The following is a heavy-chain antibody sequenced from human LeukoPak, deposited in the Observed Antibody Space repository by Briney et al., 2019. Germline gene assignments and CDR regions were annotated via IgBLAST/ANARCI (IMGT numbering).Heavy chain of an antibody. Sequence: GGSLRLSCAASEFTFSKYNMNWVRQAPGKGPEWVSSISRSGSYLYYAVSVKGRFTISRDNAKNSLYLQMNSLRAEDTAVHYCAREGDFGGIPGYYYGLDVWGQGTTVTVSS. CDR2: ISRSGSYL. V-gene: IGHV3-21*01. J-gene: IGHJ6*02. CDR1: EFTFSKYN. CDR3: AREGDFGGIPGYYYGLDV. D-gene: IGHD4-23*01.